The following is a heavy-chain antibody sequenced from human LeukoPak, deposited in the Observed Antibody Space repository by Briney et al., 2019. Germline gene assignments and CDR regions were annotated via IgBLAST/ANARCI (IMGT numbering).Heavy chain of an antibody. V-gene: IGHV3-74*01. CDR1: GFTFSSYW. D-gene: IGHD3-22*01. CDR2: INSDGSST. J-gene: IGHJ4*02. Sequence: GGSLRLSCAASGFTFSSYWMHWVRQAPGKGLVWVSRINSDGSSTSYADSVKGRFTISRDNAKNTLYLQMNSLRAEDTAVYYCARVRPFGITMIEGWGYYFDYWGQGTLVTVSS. CDR3: ARVRPFGITMIEGWGYYFDY.